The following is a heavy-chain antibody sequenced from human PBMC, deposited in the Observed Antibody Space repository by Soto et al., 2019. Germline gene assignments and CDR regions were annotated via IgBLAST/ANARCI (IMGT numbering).Heavy chain of an antibody. V-gene: IGHV1-2*04. CDR1: GYTFTGYY. J-gene: IGHJ6*02. CDR3: ARDLNGYYDSGTYHRPLGMDA. Sequence: ASVKVSCKASGYTFTGYYMHWVRQAPGQGLEWMGWINPNSGGTNYAQKFQGWVTMTRDTSISTAYMELSRLRSDDTAVYYCARDLNGYYDSGTYHRPLGMDARRHGLTVTVPS. CDR2: INPNSGGT. D-gene: IGHD3-22*01.